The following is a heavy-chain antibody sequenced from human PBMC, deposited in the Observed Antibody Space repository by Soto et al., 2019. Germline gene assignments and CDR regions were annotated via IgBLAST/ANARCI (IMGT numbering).Heavy chain of an antibody. CDR2: IIPIFGTA. CDR1: GGTFSSYA. Sequence: GASVKVSCKASGGTFSSYAISWMRQAPGQGLEWMGGIIPIFGTANYAQKFQGRVTITADESTSTAYMELSSLRSGDTAVYYCARGISRYCSGGSCRQRENWFDPWGQGTLVTVSS. CDR3: ARGISRYCSGGSCRQRENWFDP. D-gene: IGHD2-15*01. V-gene: IGHV1-69*13. J-gene: IGHJ5*02.